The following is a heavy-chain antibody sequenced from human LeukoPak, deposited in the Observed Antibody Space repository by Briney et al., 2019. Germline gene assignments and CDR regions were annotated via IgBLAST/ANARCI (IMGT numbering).Heavy chain of an antibody. Sequence: GASVKVSCKASGGTFSSYAISWVRQAPGQGLEWMGGIIPIFGTANYAQKFQGRVTITADKSTSTAYMELSSLRSEDTAVYYCARVGYSYGRGPRVANSHYYYYMDVWGKGTTVTVSS. CDR1: GGTFSSYA. CDR2: IIPIFGTA. J-gene: IGHJ6*03. V-gene: IGHV1-69*06. CDR3: ARVGYSYGRGPRVANSHYYYYMDV. D-gene: IGHD5-18*01.